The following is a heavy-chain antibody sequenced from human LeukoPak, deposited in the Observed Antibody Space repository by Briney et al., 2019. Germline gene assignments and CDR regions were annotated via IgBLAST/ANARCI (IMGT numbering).Heavy chain of an antibody. CDR2: ISGSGGST. J-gene: IGHJ4*02. CDR3: AKDNDWREAFDY. V-gene: IGHV3-23*01. Sequence: GASLRLSCAASEFTFSSYAMSWVRQAPGKGLEWVSAISGSGGSTYYADSVKGRFAISRDNSKNTLYLQMNSLRAEDTAVYYCAKDNDWREAFDYWGQGTLVTVSS. CDR1: EFTFSSYA. D-gene: IGHD2-21*01.